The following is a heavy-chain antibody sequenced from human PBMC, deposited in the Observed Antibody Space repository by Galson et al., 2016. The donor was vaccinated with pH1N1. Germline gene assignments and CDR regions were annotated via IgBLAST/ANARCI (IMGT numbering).Heavy chain of an antibody. CDR1: GYSLTKYY. D-gene: IGHD3-22*01. CDR2: IDPSNGGT. CDR3: ASFTTRTTDDY. J-gene: IGHJ4*02. Sequence: SVKVSCKASGYSLTKYYLHWVRQAPGQGLEWMGVIDPSNGGTIYAQNFQGRVTMTVDRPTSTVDMEVNSLRSEDTAIYYCASFTTRTTDDYWGQGTLVSVST. V-gene: IGHV1-46*01.